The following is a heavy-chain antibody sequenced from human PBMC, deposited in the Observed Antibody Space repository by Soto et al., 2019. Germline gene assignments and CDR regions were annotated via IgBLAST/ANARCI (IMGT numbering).Heavy chain of an antibody. CDR3: ARDKLQTIAMYYFDY. Sequence: GGSLRLSCAASGFTFDDYAMHWVRQAPGKGLEWVSGISWNSGSIGYADSVKGRFTISRDNSNTLYLQMNSLRAEDTAVYYCARDKLQTIAMYYFDYWGQGTLVTVSS. J-gene: IGHJ4*02. CDR2: ISWNSGSI. CDR1: GFTFDDYA. D-gene: IGHD3-9*01. V-gene: IGHV3-9*01.